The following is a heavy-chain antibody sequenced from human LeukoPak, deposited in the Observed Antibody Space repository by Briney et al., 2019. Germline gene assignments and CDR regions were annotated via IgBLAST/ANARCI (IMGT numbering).Heavy chain of an antibody. J-gene: IGHJ4*02. CDR2: IWYDGSNK. CDR3: AKDRQGGYQLQRDLTPDY. D-gene: IGHD2-2*01. CDR1: GFTFSSYG. V-gene: IGHV3-33*06. Sequence: GGSLRLSCAASGFTFSSYGMHWARQAPGKGLEWVAVIWYDGSNKYYADSVKGRFTISRDNSKNTLYLQMNSLRAEDTAVYYCAKDRQGGYQLQRDLTPDYWGQGTLVTVPS.